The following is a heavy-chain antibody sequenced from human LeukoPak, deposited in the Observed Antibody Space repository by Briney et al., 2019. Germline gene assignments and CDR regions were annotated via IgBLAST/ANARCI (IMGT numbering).Heavy chain of an antibody. CDR3: ARIRDGYNDAYDI. Sequence: ASVNVSCKASGYTFTNYYIHWVRQAPGQGLEGMGLINPGGGNTNYAQNFQGRVTMTRDTSASTVYMELSSLRSEDTAIYYCARIRDGYNDAYDIWGQGTVVTVPS. CDR1: GYTFTNYY. D-gene: IGHD5-24*01. V-gene: IGHV1-46*01. J-gene: IGHJ3*02. CDR2: INPGGGNT.